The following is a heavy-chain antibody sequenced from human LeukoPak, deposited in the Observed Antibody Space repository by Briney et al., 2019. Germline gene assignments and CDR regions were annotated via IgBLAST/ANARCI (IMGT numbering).Heavy chain of an antibody. D-gene: IGHD1-7*01. Sequence: GGSLRLSCAASGFTFNYAWMSWVRQVPGKGLEWVGQTVSEIDGETTDYAAPVKGRFTISRDDSKSTLYLQMNSLKIEDTAVYYCTTDEDWNYARKDVWGQGATVIVSS. CDR2: TVSEIDGETT. J-gene: IGHJ6*02. V-gene: IGHV3-15*04. CDR3: TTDEDWNYARKDV. CDR1: GFTFNYAW.